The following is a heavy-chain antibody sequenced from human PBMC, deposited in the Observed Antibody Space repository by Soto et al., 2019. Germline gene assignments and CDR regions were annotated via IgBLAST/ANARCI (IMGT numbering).Heavy chain of an antibody. J-gene: IGHJ4*02. V-gene: IGHV4-59*01. D-gene: IGHD4-17*01. CDR2: IYYSGST. Sequence: SETLSLTCTVSGGSISSYYWSWIRQPPGKGLEWIGYIYYSGSTNYNPSLKSRVTISVDTSKNQFSLKLSSVTAADTAVYYCARDYGDATFDYWGQGTLVTVSS. CDR3: ARDYGDATFDY. CDR1: GGSISSYY.